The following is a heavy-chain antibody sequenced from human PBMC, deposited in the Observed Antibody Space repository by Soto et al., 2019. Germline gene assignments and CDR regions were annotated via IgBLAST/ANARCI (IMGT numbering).Heavy chain of an antibody. Sequence: KPSETLSLTCTVSGASIINYYWAWIRQSPGGGLESIGYVSNTATTTYNPSLKNRVTISVDASKSQFYLKLRSVTAADTAVYFCARLGFYYQSLDPWGPGTLVTVSS. D-gene: IGHD3-22*01. CDR1: GASIINYY. V-gene: IGHV4-59*01. J-gene: IGHJ5*02. CDR3: ARLGFYYQSLDP. CDR2: VSNTATT.